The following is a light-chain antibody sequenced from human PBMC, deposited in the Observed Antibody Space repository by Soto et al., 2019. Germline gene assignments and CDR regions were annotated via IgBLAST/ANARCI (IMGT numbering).Light chain of an antibody. Sequence: QAVVTQEPSLTVSPGGTVTLTCGSSTGAVTNGHYPYWFQQRPGQAPRTLIYDTTNRHSLTPARFSGSLLGGKAALTLSRAQPEDEAEYYCLLSYNGPYVFGTGTKVTVL. CDR3: LLSYNGPYV. V-gene: IGLV7-46*01. CDR2: DTT. J-gene: IGLJ1*01. CDR1: TGAVTNGHY.